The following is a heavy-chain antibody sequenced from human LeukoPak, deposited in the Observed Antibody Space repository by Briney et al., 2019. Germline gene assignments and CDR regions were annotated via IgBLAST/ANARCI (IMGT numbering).Heavy chain of an antibody. V-gene: IGHV4-38-2*02. CDR1: GYSISSGYY. D-gene: IGHD2-21*01. CDR3: ARVIPRLYYFDY. J-gene: IGHJ4*02. Sequence: NTSETLSLTCTVSGYSISSGYYWGWIRQPPGKGLEWIGSIYHSGSTYYNPSLKSRVTISVDTSKNQFSLKLSSVTAADTAVYYCARVIPRLYYFDYWGQGTLVTVSS. CDR2: IYHSGST.